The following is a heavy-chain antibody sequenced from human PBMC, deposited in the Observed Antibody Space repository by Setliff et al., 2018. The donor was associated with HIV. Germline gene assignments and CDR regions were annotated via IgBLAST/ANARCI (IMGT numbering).Heavy chain of an antibody. CDR3: VTSSSWSSRLNF. CDR2: INDSGDT. CDR1: GGSFTGYF. V-gene: IGHV4-34*01. J-gene: IGHJ4*02. Sequence: SETLSLTCAVYGGSFTGYFWSWIRQSPGKGLEWIGEINDSGDTNYNPSLKSRVTISVDTSKNQFSLKLTSVTAADTAVYYCVTSSSWSSRLNFWGPGMLVTVSS. D-gene: IGHD2-2*01.